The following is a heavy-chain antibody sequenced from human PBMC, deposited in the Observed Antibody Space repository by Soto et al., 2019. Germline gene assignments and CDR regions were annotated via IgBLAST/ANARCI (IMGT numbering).Heavy chain of an antibody. CDR1: GLPFSSHA. CDR2: ISISGGNT. CDR3: ANEIRPNDY. D-gene: IGHD4-17*01. Sequence: EVQLLESGGGLVQPGGSLRLSCAASGLPFSSHAMSWVRQAPVKGLEWVSSISISGGNTYYADSVRGRFTISRDNSKNTLYLHMNSLPADDTAIYYCANEIRPNDYWGQGTLVTVSS. V-gene: IGHV3-23*01. J-gene: IGHJ4*02.